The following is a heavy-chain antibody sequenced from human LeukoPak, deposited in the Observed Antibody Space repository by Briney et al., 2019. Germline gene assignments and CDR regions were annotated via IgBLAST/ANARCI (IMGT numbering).Heavy chain of an antibody. V-gene: IGHV3-23*01. D-gene: IGHD5-24*01. CDR1: GFAFSNYA. J-gene: IGHJ3*02. CDR2: ISNTGGRA. CDR3: AKTTGTAGYKDAFDI. Sequence: GGSLGLLRAASGFAFSNYATSWVRQAPGKGLECVATISNTGGRAYYADSVKGPFTISRDNSKNTLYLQMSRLSAGDTAIYYCAKTTGTAGYKDAFDIWGQGTLVTVSS.